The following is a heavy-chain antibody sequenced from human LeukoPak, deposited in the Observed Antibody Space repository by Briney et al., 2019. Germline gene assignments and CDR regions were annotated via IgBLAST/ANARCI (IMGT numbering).Heavy chain of an antibody. CDR1: RGSLSGYY. V-gene: IGHV4-34*01. J-gene: IGHJ2*01. CDR2: ITPRGSP. Sequence: PSETLSLTCGVSRGSLSGYYWRWIRQPPRGGLEWLGEITPRGSPNYNPSLKRRVTISGDTSKKQFSLNLKSVTAADTAVYYCARGVDLWGRGTPVTVSS. CDR3: ARGVDL.